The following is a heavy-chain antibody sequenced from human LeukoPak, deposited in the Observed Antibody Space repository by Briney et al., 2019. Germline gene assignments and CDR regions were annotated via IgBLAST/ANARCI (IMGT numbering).Heavy chain of an antibody. V-gene: IGHV3-9*03. CDR1: GFTFDDYA. D-gene: IGHD2-15*01. CDR3: AKSEVVAAFHWYFDL. J-gene: IGHJ2*01. Sequence: PGRSLRLSCAASGFTFDDYAMHWVRQAPGKGLEWVSGISWNSGSIGYADSVKGRFTISRDNAKNSLYLQMNSLRAEDMALYYCAKSEVVAAFHWYFDLWGRGTLVTVSS. CDR2: ISWNSGSI.